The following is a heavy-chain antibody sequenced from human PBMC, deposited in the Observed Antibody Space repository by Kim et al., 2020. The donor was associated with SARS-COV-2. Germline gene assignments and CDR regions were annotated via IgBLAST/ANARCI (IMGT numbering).Heavy chain of an antibody. CDR3: AKDRGFLSRIAVAGTFYYYGMDV. Sequence: GGSLRLSCAASGFTFDDYAMHWVRQAPGKGLEWVSLISGDGGSTYYADSVKGRFTISRDNSKNSLYLQMNSLRTEDTALYYCAKDRGFLSRIAVAGTFYYYGMDVWGQGTTVTVSS. CDR2: ISGDGGST. D-gene: IGHD6-19*01. J-gene: IGHJ6*02. CDR1: GFTFDDYA. V-gene: IGHV3-43*02.